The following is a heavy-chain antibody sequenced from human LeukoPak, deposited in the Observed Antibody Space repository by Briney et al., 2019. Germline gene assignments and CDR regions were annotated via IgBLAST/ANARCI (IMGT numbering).Heavy chain of an antibody. V-gene: IGHV4-34*01. CDR3: ARGSRRYSGYAVGKLDY. D-gene: IGHD5-12*01. CDR2: INHSGST. Sequence: SETLSLTCAVYGGSFSGYYWSWIRQPPGKGLEWIGEINHSGSTNYNPSLKSRVTISVDTSKNQFSLKLSSVTAADTAVYYCARGSRRYSGYAVGKLDYWGQGTLVTVSS. CDR1: GGSFSGYY. J-gene: IGHJ4*02.